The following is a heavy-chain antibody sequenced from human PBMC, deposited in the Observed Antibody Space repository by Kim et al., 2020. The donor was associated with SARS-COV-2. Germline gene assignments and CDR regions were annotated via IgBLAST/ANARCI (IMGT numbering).Heavy chain of an antibody. Sequence: ASVKVSCKASGYTFTSYGISWVRQAPGQGLEWMGWISAYSGNTNYAQKLQGRVTMTTDTSTSTAYMELRSLRSDDAAVYYCARARTGTTIYYYYYMDVWGKGTTVTVSS. CDR3: ARARTGTTIYYYYYMDV. CDR1: GYTFTSYG. D-gene: IGHD1-7*01. J-gene: IGHJ6*03. CDR2: ISAYSGNT. V-gene: IGHV1-18*01.